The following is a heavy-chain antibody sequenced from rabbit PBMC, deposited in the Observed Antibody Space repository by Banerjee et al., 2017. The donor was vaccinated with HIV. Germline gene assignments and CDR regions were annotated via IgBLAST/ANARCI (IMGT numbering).Heavy chain of an antibody. Sequence: QSLEESGGDLVKPGASLTLTCTASGFSFSSSYYMCWVRQAPGKGLEWIGCIYTGSGSTYYASWAKGRFTISKTSSTTVTLQMTSLTAADTATYFCARGGYGGYRWTTYDLWGPGTLVTVS. D-gene: IGHD7-1*01. CDR3: ARGGYGGYRWTTYDL. CDR2: IYTGSGST. J-gene: IGHJ4*01. V-gene: IGHV1S40*01. CDR1: GFSFSSSYY.